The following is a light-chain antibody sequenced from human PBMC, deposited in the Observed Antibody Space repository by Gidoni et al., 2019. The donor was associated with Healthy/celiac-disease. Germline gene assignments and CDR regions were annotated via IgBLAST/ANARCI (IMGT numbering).Light chain of an antibody. J-gene: IGKJ5*01. CDR1: QSISSY. CDR2: AAS. Sequence: DIQMTQSPSSLSASVGDRVTITCLASQSISSYLNWYQKKPGKAPKLLIYAASSLQSGVPSRFSGSAAGTDFTLTISSLQSEDFATYYCQQSYSTPPITFGQGTRLEIK. V-gene: IGKV1-39*01. CDR3: QQSYSTPPIT.